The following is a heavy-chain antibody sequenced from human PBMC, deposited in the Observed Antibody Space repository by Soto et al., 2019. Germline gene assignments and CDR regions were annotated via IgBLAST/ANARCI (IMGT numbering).Heavy chain of an antibody. CDR1: GGSISSGGYY. CDR2: IYHSGST. Sequence: QVQLQESGPGLVKPSQTLSLTCTVSGGSISSGGYYWSWIRQHPGKGLEWIGYIYHSGSTYYNPSLTSRVXXSXDXXKNPVSLKLSAVAAADTAVYYCARDGDRYNPTFDYWGQGTLVTVSS. J-gene: IGHJ4*02. CDR3: ARDGDRYNPTFDY. D-gene: IGHD1-1*01. V-gene: IGHV4-31*03.